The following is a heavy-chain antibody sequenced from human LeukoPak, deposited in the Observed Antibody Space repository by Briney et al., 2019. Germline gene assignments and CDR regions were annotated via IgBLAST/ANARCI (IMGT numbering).Heavy chain of an antibody. Sequence: GGSLRLSCTASGFTFGDYAMSWVRQAPGKGLEWVGFIRSKAYGGTTEYAASVKGRFTISRDDSKSIAYLQMNSLKTEDTAVYYCTRETRCRYCSSGSSSYFDYWGQGTLVTVSS. V-gene: IGHV3-49*04. CDR3: TRETRCRYCSSGSSSYFDY. CDR2: IRSKAYGGTT. J-gene: IGHJ4*02. D-gene: IGHD2-15*01. CDR1: GFTFGDYA.